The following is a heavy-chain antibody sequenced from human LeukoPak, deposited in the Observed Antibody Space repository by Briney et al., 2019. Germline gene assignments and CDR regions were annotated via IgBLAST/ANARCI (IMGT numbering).Heavy chain of an antibody. V-gene: IGHV1-69*05. J-gene: IGHJ6*03. D-gene: IGHD5-18*01. CDR1: GGTFSSYA. Sequence: ASVKVSCKASGGTFSSYAISWVRQAPGQGLEWMGGIIPIFGTANYAQKFQGRVTITTDESTSTAYMELSSLRSEDTAVYYCARVIWDTAMVPFDYYYYMDVWGKGTTVTVSS. CDR3: ARVIWDTAMVPFDYYYYMDV. CDR2: IIPIFGTA.